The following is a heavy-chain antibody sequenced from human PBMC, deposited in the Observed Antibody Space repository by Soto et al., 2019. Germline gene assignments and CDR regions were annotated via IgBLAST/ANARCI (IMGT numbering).Heavy chain of an antibody. CDR2: IFSNDEK. V-gene: IGHV2-26*01. CDR1: RLSPSHDRMG. Sequence: SGPTLVNPTETLTLTCTVSRLSPSHDRMGVSWIRQTPGKALEWLAHIFSNDEKSYNTSLNSTLTIAKDTSNNQVVLIMTNMDPVDTATYFCARFLRGYSNYDPEPPDYWGPGTLVTVSS. CDR3: ARFLRGYSNYDPEPPDY. J-gene: IGHJ4*02. D-gene: IGHD4-4*01.